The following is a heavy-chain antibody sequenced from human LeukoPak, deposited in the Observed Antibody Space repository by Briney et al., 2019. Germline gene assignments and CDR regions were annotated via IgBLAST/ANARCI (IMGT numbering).Heavy chain of an antibody. CDR3: ARTTDYSSGWYFGY. Sequence: PSETLSLTCTVSGGSISSSSYYWGWIRQPPGKGLEWIGSIYYSGSTYYNPSLRSRVTISVDTSKNQFSLNLNSVTAADTAVYYCARTTDYSSGWYFGYWGQGIMVAVSS. CDR1: GGSISSSSYY. CDR2: IYYSGST. J-gene: IGHJ4*02. V-gene: IGHV4-39*07. D-gene: IGHD6-19*01.